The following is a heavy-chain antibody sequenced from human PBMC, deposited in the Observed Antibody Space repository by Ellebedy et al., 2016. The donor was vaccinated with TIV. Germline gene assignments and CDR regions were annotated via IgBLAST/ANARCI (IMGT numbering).Heavy chain of an antibody. J-gene: IGHJ3*01. CDR2: INQDESQK. D-gene: IGHD4-17*01. CDR3: ARSSGWDCDY. Sequence: GGSLRLSXATSGFTFSNYWMSWVRQAPGKGLEWVANINQDESQKNYVDSVKGRFTLSRDNAKNSLHLQMNSLRAEDTAVYYCARSSGWDCDYWGQGTMVTVSP. CDR1: GFTFSNYW. V-gene: IGHV3-7*01.